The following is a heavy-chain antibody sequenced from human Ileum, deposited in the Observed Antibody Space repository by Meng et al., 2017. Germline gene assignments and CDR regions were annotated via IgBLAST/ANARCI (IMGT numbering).Heavy chain of an antibody. CDR1: GFSFRNYV. V-gene: IGHV3-30-3*01. J-gene: IGHJ3*01. CDR2: MSSDGGNK. D-gene: IGHD7-27*01. CDR3: VRDGDRIGAFDL. Sequence: GESLKISCAASGFSFRNYVMFWVRQAPGKGPEWVAVMSSDGGNKYYVESVKGRFTMSRDISDNTLYLRMNSLRPEDTGIYYCVRDGDRIGAFDLWGQGTMVTVSS.